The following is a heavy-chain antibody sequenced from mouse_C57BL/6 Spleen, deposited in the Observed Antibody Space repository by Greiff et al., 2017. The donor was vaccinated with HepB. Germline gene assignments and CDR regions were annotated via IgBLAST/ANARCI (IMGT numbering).Heavy chain of an antibody. CDR2: INPSSGYT. D-gene: IGHD2-4*01. V-gene: IGHV1-7*01. CDR1: GYTFTSYW. J-gene: IGHJ1*03. CDR3: SRMYDYDGCYFDV. Sequence: VQLQQSGAELAKPGASVKLSCKASGYTFTSYWMHWVKQRPGQGLEWIGYINPSSGYTKYNQKFKDKATLTADKSSSTAYMQLSSLTYEDSALYYCSRMYDYDGCYFDVWGTETTVTFSS.